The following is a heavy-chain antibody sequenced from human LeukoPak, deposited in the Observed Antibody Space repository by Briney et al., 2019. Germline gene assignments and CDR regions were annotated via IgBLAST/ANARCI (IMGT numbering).Heavy chain of an antibody. CDR1: GGSISSYY. V-gene: IGHV4-59*01. Sequence: PSETLSLTCTVYGGSISSYYWSWIRQPPGKGLEWIGDIYYSGSTNYNPSLKSRVTISVDTSKNQFSLKLSSVTAADTAVYYCAGRYCSSTRCHFGIPYYYYYYGMDVWGQGTTVTVSS. CDR3: AGRYCSSTRCHFGIPYYYYYYGMDV. J-gene: IGHJ6*02. CDR2: IYYSGST. D-gene: IGHD2-2*01.